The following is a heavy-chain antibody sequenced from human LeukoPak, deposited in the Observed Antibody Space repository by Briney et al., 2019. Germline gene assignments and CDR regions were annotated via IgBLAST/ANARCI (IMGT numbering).Heavy chain of an antibody. D-gene: IGHD3-9*01. J-gene: IGHJ6*02. V-gene: IGHV4-4*07. Sequence: SETLSLTCSVSGGSISSYYWSRIRQPAEKGLEWIGRVYSSGSTNYNPSLKSRVTMSVDTSKNQISLKLSSVTAADTAVYYCARVDPYYYYYGMDVWGQGTTVTVSS. CDR3: ARVDPYYYYYGMDV. CDR2: VYSSGST. CDR1: GGSISSYY.